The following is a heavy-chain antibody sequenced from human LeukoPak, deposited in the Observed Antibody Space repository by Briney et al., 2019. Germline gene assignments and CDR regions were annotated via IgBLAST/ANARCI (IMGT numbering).Heavy chain of an antibody. Sequence: PSETLSLTCTVSGGSISSSSYYWGWIRQPPGKGLEWIGSIYYSGNTNYNPSLKSRVTISVDTSKNQFSLNLSSVTAADTAVYFCARDNEQWPPRGWFDPWGQGTLVTVSS. V-gene: IGHV4-39*07. CDR1: GGSISSSSYY. J-gene: IGHJ5*02. CDR3: ARDNEQWPPRGWFDP. D-gene: IGHD6-19*01. CDR2: IYYSGNT.